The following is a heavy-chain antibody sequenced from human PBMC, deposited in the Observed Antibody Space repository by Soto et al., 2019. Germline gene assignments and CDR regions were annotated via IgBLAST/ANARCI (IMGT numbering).Heavy chain of an antibody. CDR3: ARSGYDY. CDR1: GFTFSSYG. Sequence: GWSLRLSCAASGFTFSSYGMHWVRQAPGKGLEWVAVISYDGSNKYYADSVKGRFTISRDNSKNTLYLQMNSLRAEDTAVYYCARSGYDYWGKGTLVNVS. CDR2: ISYDGSNK. D-gene: IGHD3-3*01. V-gene: IGHV3-30*03. J-gene: IGHJ4*02.